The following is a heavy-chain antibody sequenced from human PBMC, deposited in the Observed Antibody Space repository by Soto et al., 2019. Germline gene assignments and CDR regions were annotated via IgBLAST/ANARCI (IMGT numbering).Heavy chain of an antibody. Sequence: SETLSLTCAVSGGSISSSNWWSWVRQPPGKGLEWIGEIYHSGSTNYNPSLKSRVTISVDKSKNQFSLKLSSVTAADTAVYYCARDRRVSIAAAGTRGDWFDPWGQGTLVTVSS. J-gene: IGHJ5*02. CDR3: ARDRRVSIAAAGTRGDWFDP. CDR1: GGSISSSNW. V-gene: IGHV4-4*02. D-gene: IGHD6-13*01. CDR2: IYHSGST.